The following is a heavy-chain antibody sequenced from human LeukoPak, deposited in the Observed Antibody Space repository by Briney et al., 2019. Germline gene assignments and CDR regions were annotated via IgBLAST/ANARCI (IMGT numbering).Heavy chain of an antibody. J-gene: IGHJ4*02. V-gene: IGHV1-69*06. Sequence: GASVKVSCKASGGTFSSYAISWVRQAPGQGLEWMGGIIPIFGTANYAQKFQGRVTITADKSTSTAYMELSSLRSEDTAVYYCARDRHYGSGSYLDYWGQGTLVTVSS. CDR3: ARDRHYGSGSYLDY. D-gene: IGHD3-10*01. CDR1: GGTFSSYA. CDR2: IIPIFGTA.